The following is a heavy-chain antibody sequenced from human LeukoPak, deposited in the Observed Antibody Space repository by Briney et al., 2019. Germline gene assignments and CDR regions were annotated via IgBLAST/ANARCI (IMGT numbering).Heavy chain of an antibody. CDR3: ARKDYGSGSFSRSFDY. CDR1: GGSISSSNW. J-gene: IGHJ4*02. D-gene: IGHD3-10*01. CDR2: IYHSGST. V-gene: IGHV4-4*02. Sequence: PSETLSLTCAVSGGSISSSNWWSWVRQPPGKGLEWIGEIYHSGSTNYNPSLKSRVTISVDKSKSQFSLNLSSVTAADTAVYYCARKDYGSGSFSRSFDYWGQGTLVTVSS.